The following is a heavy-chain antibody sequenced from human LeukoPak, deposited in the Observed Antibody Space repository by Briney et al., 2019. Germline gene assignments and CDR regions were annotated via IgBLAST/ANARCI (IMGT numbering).Heavy chain of an antibody. Sequence: GGSLRLSCAASGFTFSSYGMHWVRQAPGKGLEWVAFIRYDGSNKYYADSVKGRFTISRDNAKNSLYLQMNSLRAEDTAVYYCARDGQNGELLTPGAFDIWGQGTMVTVSS. V-gene: IGHV3-30*02. J-gene: IGHJ3*02. CDR2: IRYDGSNK. CDR3: ARDGQNGELLTPGAFDI. CDR1: GFTFSSYG. D-gene: IGHD1-26*01.